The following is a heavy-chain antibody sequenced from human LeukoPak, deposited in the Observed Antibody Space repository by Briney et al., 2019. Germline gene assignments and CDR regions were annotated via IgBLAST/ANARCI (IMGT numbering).Heavy chain of an antibody. CDR2: INPNSGGT. V-gene: IGHV1-2*02. Sequence: ASVTVSFKASGYTFTGYYMHWVRQAPGQGLEWMGLINPNSGGTNYAQKFQGRVTMTRDTSISTAYMELRRLTSDATAVYYCARAGMACSGTSCYEGGWFDPWGQGTLVTVSS. CDR3: ARAGMACSGTSCYEGGWFDP. J-gene: IGHJ5*02. D-gene: IGHD2-2*01. CDR1: GYTFTGYY.